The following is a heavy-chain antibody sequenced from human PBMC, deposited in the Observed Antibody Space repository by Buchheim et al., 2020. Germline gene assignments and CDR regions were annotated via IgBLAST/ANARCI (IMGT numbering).Heavy chain of an antibody. Sequence: QVQLQESGPGLVKPSQTLSLTCTVSGGSISSGDYYWSWIRQPPGKGLEWIGYIYYSGSTYYNPSLKSRVTISVDTFTNQFPLKLSSVTAADTAVYYCAREIVVRVPYYYYYGMDVWGQGTT. CDR1: GGSISSGDYY. CDR3: AREIVVRVPYYYYYGMDV. CDR2: IYYSGST. D-gene: IGHD3-22*01. V-gene: IGHV4-30-4*01. J-gene: IGHJ6*02.